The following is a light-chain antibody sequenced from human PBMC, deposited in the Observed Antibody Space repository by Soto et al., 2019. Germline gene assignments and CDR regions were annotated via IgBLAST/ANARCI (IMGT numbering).Light chain of an antibody. Sequence: QPVLTKPPSVSGAPGQRVTISCTGSSSNIGAGYDVHWYRQLPGTAPKRLIYGNSTRPSGVPDRFSGSKSGTSASLAITGLQAKDEAEYYCQSYDSSLSGVVFGGGTKLTVL. V-gene: IGLV1-40*01. CDR1: SSNIGAGYD. CDR3: QSYDSSLSGVV. J-gene: IGLJ2*01. CDR2: GNS.